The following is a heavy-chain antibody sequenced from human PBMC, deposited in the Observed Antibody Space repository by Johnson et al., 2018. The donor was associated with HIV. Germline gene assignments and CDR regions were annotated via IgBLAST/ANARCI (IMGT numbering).Heavy chain of an antibody. CDR2: INWNGGST. V-gene: IGHV3-20*04. CDR3: ATDVVLLAATRDAFDI. Sequence: VQLVESGGAVVRPGGSLRLSCTASGFTFDDYGMNWVRQVPGQGLEWVAGINWNGGSTSYADPVKGRITISRDNSKNTLYLQMNSLRADDTAVYYCATDVVLLAATRDAFDIWGQGTMVTVSS. D-gene: IGHD2-15*01. CDR1: GFTFDDYG. J-gene: IGHJ3*02.